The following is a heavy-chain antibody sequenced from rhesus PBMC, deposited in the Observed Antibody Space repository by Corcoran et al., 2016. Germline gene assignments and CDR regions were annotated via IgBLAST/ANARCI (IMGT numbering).Heavy chain of an antibody. D-gene: IGHD6-25*01. V-gene: IGHV4-65*02. Sequence: QVQLQESGPGLVKPSETLSLTCAVSGGSISSSNWWIWIRPPPGKGLEWIGFINGSRGSTYDNPALKSRVTIAKDTSKNQFSLKLSSVTAADTAVYYCASGAAALFDYWGQGVLVTVSS. CDR2: INGSRGST. J-gene: IGHJ4*01. CDR1: GGSISSSNW. CDR3: ASGAAALFDY.